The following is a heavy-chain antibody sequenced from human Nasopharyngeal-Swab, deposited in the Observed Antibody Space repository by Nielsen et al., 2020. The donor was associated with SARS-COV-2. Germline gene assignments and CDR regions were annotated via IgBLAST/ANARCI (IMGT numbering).Heavy chain of an antibody. J-gene: IGHJ4*02. Sequence: WMRRPPGEGREWFGSIYYSGSTFYTPSLKSRVTISVDTSKNQFSLNLSYETAADTAVYYCARPGTGIAAADSWGQGTLVTVSS. CDR3: ARPGTGIAAADS. V-gene: IGHV4-39*01. CDR2: IYYSGST. D-gene: IGHD6-13*01.